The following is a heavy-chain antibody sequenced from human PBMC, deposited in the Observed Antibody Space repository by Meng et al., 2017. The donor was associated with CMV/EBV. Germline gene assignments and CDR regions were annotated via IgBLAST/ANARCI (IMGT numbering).Heavy chain of an antibody. Sequence: GESLKISCTASGFTFGDYAMSWVRQAPGKGLEWVGFIRSKAYGGITEYAASVKGRFTISRDDSKSIAYLQMNSLKTEDTAVYYCTEGGGYYGSGSYYYGMDVWGQGTTVTVSS. CDR2: IRSKAYGGIT. V-gene: IGHV3-49*04. J-gene: IGHJ6*02. D-gene: IGHD3-10*01. CDR1: GFTFGDYA. CDR3: TEGGGYYGSGSYYYGMDV.